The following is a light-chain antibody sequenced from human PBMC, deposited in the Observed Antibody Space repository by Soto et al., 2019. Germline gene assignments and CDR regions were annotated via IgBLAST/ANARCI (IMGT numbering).Light chain of an antibody. Sequence: DIQMTQSPSSLSASVGDKITITCRASQNIGNFLNWYQQRPGKAPALLIYSASALQSGVPSRFSGSGFGTDFSLTISGLQPEDFATYHCQQSSDSSWTFGQGTKVEIK. CDR3: QQSSDSSWT. CDR1: QNIGNF. V-gene: IGKV1-39*01. CDR2: SAS. J-gene: IGKJ1*01.